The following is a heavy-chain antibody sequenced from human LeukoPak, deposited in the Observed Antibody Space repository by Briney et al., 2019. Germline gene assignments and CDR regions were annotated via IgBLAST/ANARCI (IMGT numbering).Heavy chain of an antibody. CDR1: GFTFSHYW. V-gene: IGHV3-74*01. CDR3: TRTPGGRCFDY. CDR2: ISNDGTNI. D-gene: IGHD1-14*01. Sequence: PGESLRLSCAASGFTFSHYWMHWVRRAPGKGLVWISHISNDGTNIGYADSVKGRFTISRDNAKNTLYLQMNSLRAEDTAVYYCTRTPGGRCFDYWGQGTQVTVSS. J-gene: IGHJ4*02.